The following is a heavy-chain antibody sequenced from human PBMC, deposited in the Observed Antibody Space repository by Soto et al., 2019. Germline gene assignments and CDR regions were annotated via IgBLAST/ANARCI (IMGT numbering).Heavy chain of an antibody. CDR1: GFTFSSYA. D-gene: IGHD1-7*01. J-gene: IGHJ6*02. Sequence: EVQLLESGGGLVQPGGSLRLSCAASGFTFSSYAMSWVRQAPGKGLEWVSAISGSGGSTYYADSVKGRFTISRDNSKNTLYLQMNSLRAEDTAVYYCAKIRTGTTFFDYYGMDVWGQGTTVTVSS. CDR3: AKIRTGTTFFDYYGMDV. CDR2: ISGSGGST. V-gene: IGHV3-23*01.